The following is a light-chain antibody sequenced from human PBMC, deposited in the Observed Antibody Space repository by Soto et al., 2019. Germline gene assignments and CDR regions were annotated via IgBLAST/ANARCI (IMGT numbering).Light chain of an antibody. CDR1: QSVSNN. Sequence: EIVLTQSPGTLSLSPGERATLSCRASQSVSNNYLAWYQQKPGQAPGLLIYAASTRATGIPDRFSGSGSGTEFTLTISSLQSEDFAFYYCQQYNNWPLTFGGGTKVDIK. V-gene: IGKV3D-15*01. CDR3: QQYNNWPLT. J-gene: IGKJ4*01. CDR2: AAS.